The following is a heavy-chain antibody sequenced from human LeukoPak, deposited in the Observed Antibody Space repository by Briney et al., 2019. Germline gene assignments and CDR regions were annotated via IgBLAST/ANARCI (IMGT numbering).Heavy chain of an antibody. CDR2: IDPSDSYT. J-gene: IGHJ3*02. Sequence: GESLKISCKGSGYSFTSYWITWVRQMPGKGLEWMGRIDPSDSYTTYSPSFQGHVTISADKSIRTAYLQWSSLKASDTAMYYCAKHGSRGYSDVFDIWGQGTMVTVSS. D-gene: IGHD5-12*01. V-gene: IGHV5-10-1*01. CDR3: AKHGSRGYSDVFDI. CDR1: GYSFTSYW.